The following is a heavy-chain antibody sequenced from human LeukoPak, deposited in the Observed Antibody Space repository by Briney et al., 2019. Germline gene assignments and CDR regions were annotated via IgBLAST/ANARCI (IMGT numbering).Heavy chain of an antibody. Sequence: PGGSLRLSCAASGFTFSSYWMHWVRQAPGKGLVWVSRSSSDGRSTTYADSVKGRFTISREHAKNTLYLQMNSLRAEDTAVYYCARGYSGSYRVDYWGQGTLVTVSS. V-gene: IGHV3-74*01. CDR3: ARGYSGSYRVDY. J-gene: IGHJ4*02. CDR1: GFTFSSYW. CDR2: SSSDGRST. D-gene: IGHD1-26*01.